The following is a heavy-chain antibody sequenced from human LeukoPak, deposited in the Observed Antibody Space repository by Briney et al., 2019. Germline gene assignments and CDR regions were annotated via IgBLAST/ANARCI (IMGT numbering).Heavy chain of an antibody. J-gene: IGHJ6*03. Sequence: GGSLRLSCAASGFTFSSYWMHWVRQAPGKGLVWVSRINSDGSSTSYADSVKGRFTISRDNAKNTLYLQMNSLRAEDTAVYYCAKVVSSYYCMDVWGKGTTVTVSS. CDR1: GFTFSSYW. D-gene: IGHD6-13*01. CDR3: AKVVSSYYCMDV. V-gene: IGHV3-74*01. CDR2: INSDGSST.